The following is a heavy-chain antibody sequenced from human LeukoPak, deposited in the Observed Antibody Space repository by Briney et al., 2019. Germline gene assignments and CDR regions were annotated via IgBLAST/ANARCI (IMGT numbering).Heavy chain of an antibody. CDR1: GFTFSSYA. CDR2: ISYDGSNK. J-gene: IGHJ4*02. CDR3: AKSTGYSSGWYTY. D-gene: IGHD6-19*01. Sequence: GGSPRLSCAASGFTFSSYAMSWVRQAPGKGLEWVAVISYDGSNKYYADSVKGRFTISRDNSKNTLYLQMNSLRAEDTAVYYCAKSTGYSSGWYTYWGQGTLVTVSS. V-gene: IGHV3-30*18.